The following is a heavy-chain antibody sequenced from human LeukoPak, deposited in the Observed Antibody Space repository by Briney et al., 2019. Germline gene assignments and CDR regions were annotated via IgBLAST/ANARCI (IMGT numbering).Heavy chain of an antibody. CDR3: ATGQSPDTFDC. CDR2: FYYSGST. Sequence: SQTLSLTCTVSGGSISSGGYYWSWIRQHPGKGLEWIGSFYYSGSTYYNPSLKSRVTISVDTSKNQFSLKLSSVTAADAAVYYCATGQSPDTFDCWGQGTLVTVSS. CDR1: GGSISSGGYY. D-gene: IGHD7-27*01. J-gene: IGHJ4*02. V-gene: IGHV4-31*03.